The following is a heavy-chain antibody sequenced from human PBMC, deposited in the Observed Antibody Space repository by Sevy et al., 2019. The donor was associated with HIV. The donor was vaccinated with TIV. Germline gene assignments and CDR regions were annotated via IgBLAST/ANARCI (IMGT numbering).Heavy chain of an antibody. CDR2: IKQDGSEK. CDR1: GFTFSSYW. J-gene: IGHJ4*02. V-gene: IGHV3-7*04. D-gene: IGHD5-18*01. Sequence: GGSLRLSCAASGFTFSSYWMSWVRQAPGKGLEWVANIKQDGSEKYYVDSVKGRFTISRDNAKNSLYLQMNSLRAEDTAVYYCARGYSNLRGYSYGTFYFDYWVQGTLVTVSS. CDR3: ARGYSNLRGYSYGTFYFDY.